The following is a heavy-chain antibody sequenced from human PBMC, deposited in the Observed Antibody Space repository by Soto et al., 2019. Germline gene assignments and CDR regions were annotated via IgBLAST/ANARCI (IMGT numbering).Heavy chain of an antibody. CDR3: AKDRRAGGNSAFYFDF. CDR1: GFKFSNYA. CDR2: ISATGGGT. V-gene: IGHV3-23*01. Sequence: GGSLRLSCAASGFKFSNYAMSWVRQAPGKGLEWVPLISATGGGTYYADSVKGRFTISRDNSHNTLYLQVHSLTAEDTAVYYCAKDRRAGGNSAFYFDFWGQGAQVTVSS. J-gene: IGHJ4*02. D-gene: IGHD3-16*01.